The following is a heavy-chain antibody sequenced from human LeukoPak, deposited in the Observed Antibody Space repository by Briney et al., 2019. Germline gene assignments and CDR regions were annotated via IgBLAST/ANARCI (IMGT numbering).Heavy chain of an antibody. Sequence: GGSLRLSCAASGFTFSSNAMHWVRQAPGKGLEWVAVISYDGSNKYYADSVKGRFTISRDNSKNTLYLQMNSLRAEDTAVYYCASGMRVGPNIWGQGTLVTVSS. D-gene: IGHD1-26*01. CDR2: ISYDGSNK. V-gene: IGHV3-30-3*01. J-gene: IGHJ4*02. CDR3: ASGMRVGPNI. CDR1: GFTFSSNA.